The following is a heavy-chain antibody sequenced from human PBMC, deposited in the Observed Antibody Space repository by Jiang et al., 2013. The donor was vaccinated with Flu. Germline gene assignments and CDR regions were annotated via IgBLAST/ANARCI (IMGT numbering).Heavy chain of an antibody. CDR1: GASVSSYY. V-gene: IGHV4-4*08. J-gene: IGHJ6*02. CDR3: ARSGYSSGLL. Sequence: TASGASVSSYYWSWIRQPPGKGLEWIGFIRDSGSATYNPSLRSRVAISVDTSLNQFSLQLSSVTAADTAVYYCARSGYSSGLLWGQGTTVIVSS. D-gene: IGHD6-19*01. CDR2: IRDSGSA.